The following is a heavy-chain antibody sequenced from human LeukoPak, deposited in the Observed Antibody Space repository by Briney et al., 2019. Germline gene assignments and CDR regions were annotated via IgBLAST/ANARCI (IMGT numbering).Heavy chain of an antibody. CDR3: ASLTLGY. J-gene: IGHJ4*02. CDR2: INPNSGGT. D-gene: IGHD3-16*01. CDR1: GYTFTDYY. V-gene: IGHV1-2*02. Sequence: ASVKVSCKASGYTFTDYYMHWVRQAPGQGLEWMGWINPNSGGTYYAQKFQGRVTITRNTSISTAYMELSSLRSEDTAVYYCASLTLGYWGQGTLVTVSS.